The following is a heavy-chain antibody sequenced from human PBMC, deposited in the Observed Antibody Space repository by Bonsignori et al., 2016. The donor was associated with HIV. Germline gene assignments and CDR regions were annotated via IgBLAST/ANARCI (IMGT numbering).Heavy chain of an antibody. CDR3: VREKVGAAGNFYYHYMDV. Sequence: SETLSLTCTVSGGSISSGSYYWTWIRQPAGKGLEWIGRIYPSGSTNYNPSLKSRVTISVDTSENHFSLKVSSVTAADTAVYYCVREKVGAAGNFYYHYMDVWGKGTTVTVSS. CDR2: IYPSGST. J-gene: IGHJ6*03. D-gene: IGHD6-13*01. CDR1: GGSISSGSYY. V-gene: IGHV4-61*02.